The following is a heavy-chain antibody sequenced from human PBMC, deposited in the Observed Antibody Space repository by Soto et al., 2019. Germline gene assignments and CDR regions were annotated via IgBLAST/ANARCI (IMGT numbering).Heavy chain of an antibody. Sequence: GGSLRLSCAASGFTFSDYYMSWIRQAPGKGLEWVSYISSSGSTIYYADSVKGRFTISRDNAKNSLYLQMNSLRAEDTAVYYCARIMGVVAATPVSTYNWFGPWGQGTLVTVSS. CDR3: ARIMGVVAATPVSTYNWFGP. CDR2: ISSSGSTI. J-gene: IGHJ5*02. CDR1: GFTFSDYY. V-gene: IGHV3-11*01. D-gene: IGHD2-15*01.